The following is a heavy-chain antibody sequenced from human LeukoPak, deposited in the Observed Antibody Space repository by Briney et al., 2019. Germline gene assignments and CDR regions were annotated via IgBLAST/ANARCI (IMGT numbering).Heavy chain of an antibody. Sequence: SETLSLTCTVSGGSISSHYWSWIRQSPGKGLEWIGYIYYSGNTNYNPSLKSRVIISVDTSKNQFSLKLSSATAADTALYYCARHVGGVVGINYYGMDVWGQGATVTVSS. CDR2: IYYSGNT. J-gene: IGHJ6*02. CDR1: GGSISSHY. V-gene: IGHV4-59*08. D-gene: IGHD3-3*01. CDR3: ARHVGGVVGINYYGMDV.